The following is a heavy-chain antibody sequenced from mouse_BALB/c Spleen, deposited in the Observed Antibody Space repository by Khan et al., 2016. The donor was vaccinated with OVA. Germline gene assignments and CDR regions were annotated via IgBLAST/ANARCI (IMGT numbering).Heavy chain of an antibody. J-gene: IGHJ2*01. CDR2: INPTSGYT. Sequence: QVQLKQSGAELAKPGASVKMSCKASGYTFTTYWMHWVKQRPGQGLEWIGYINPTSGYTDYNDKFKDRATLSADKSSSTAYMQLNSLTSEDSAVYYCTRDRIDYWGQGNTLTVSS. CDR3: TRDRIDY. V-gene: IGHV1-7*01. CDR1: GYTFTTYW.